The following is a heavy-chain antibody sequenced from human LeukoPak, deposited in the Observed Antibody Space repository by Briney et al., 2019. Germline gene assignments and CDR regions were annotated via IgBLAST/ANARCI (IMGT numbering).Heavy chain of an antibody. V-gene: IGHV4-34*01. D-gene: IGHD1-26*01. Sequence: PSETLSLTCAVYGGSFGGYYWSWIRQPPGKGLEWIGEINHSGSTNYNPSLKSRVTISVDTSKNQFSLKLSSVTAADTAVYYCARDGRSYYYYYYMDVWGKGTTVTVSS. CDR2: INHSGST. J-gene: IGHJ6*03. CDR3: ARDGRSYYYYYYMDV. CDR1: GGSFGGYY.